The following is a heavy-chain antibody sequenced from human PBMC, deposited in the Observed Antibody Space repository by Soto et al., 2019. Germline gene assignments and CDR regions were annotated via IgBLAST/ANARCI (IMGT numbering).Heavy chain of an antibody. Sequence: QVPLVESGGGLVQPGGSLRLSCAASGFTFSDYYMSWIRQAPGKGLEWVSYISSSGSTIYYADSVKGRFTISRDNDENSLYLQMNSLRAEDTAVNYCARVHEYREEGELLAAPYGMDVWGQGTTVTVSS. CDR1: GFTFSDYY. CDR2: ISSSGSTI. J-gene: IGHJ6*02. D-gene: IGHD1-26*01. V-gene: IGHV3-11*01. CDR3: ARVHEYREEGELLAAPYGMDV.